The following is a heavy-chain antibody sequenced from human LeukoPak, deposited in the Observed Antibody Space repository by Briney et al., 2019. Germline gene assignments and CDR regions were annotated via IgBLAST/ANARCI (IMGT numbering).Heavy chain of an antibody. J-gene: IGHJ3*01. CDR1: GFIFSSYA. D-gene: IGHD4-23*01. CDR3: VRDYGGSSGAFDL. CDR2: ISSGSGDI. V-gene: IGHV3-21*01. Sequence: PGESLRLSCRASGFIFSSYALNWVRRAPGQGLEWVSSISSGSGDIYYTDSVKGRFTISRDNARKSLYLQMNSLRVEDTAVYYCVRDYGGSSGAFDLWGQGTMVTVSS.